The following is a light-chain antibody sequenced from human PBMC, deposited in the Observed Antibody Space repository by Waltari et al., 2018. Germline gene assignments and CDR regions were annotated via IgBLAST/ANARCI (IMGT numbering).Light chain of an antibody. J-gene: IGLJ1*01. CDR3: GSYTTSSRDYV. Sequence: QSALTQPASVSGSPGPSITISCTGTSTDMGGYNYFSCYHQHPGKAPKLMIYEVNNRPSEVSNRFSGSKSGNTASLTISGLQAEDEADYYCGSYTTSSRDYVFGTGTKVTVL. CDR2: EVN. CDR1: STDMGGYNY. V-gene: IGLV2-14*01.